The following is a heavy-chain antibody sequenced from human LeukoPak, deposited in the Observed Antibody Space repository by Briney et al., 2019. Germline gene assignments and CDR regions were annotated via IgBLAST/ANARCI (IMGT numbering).Heavy chain of an antibody. CDR3: ARDGSITMVRGIGY. D-gene: IGHD3-10*01. J-gene: IGHJ4*02. CDR1: GGTFSSYA. Sequence: ASVKVSCKASGGTFSSYAISWVRQAPGQGLEWMGWINTNTGNPTYAQGFTGRFVFSLDTSVSTAYLQISSLKAEDTAVYYCARDGSITMVRGIGYWGQGTLVTVSS. V-gene: IGHV7-4-1*02. CDR2: INTNTGNP.